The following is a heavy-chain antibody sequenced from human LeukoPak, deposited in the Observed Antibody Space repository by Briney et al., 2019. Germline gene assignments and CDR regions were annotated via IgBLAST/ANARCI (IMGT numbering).Heavy chain of an antibody. CDR3: TRQYSGGMDV. Sequence: SQTLSLTCAISGDSFSSNSVTWNWIRQSPSRGLEWLGRTYYRSTWYNDYAVSVRGRITVNPDTSKNQFSLQLNSVTPEDTAVYYCTRQYSGGMDVWGQGTTVTVSS. J-gene: IGHJ6*02. V-gene: IGHV6-1*01. D-gene: IGHD5-12*01. CDR1: GDSFSSNSVT. CDR2: TYYRSTWYN.